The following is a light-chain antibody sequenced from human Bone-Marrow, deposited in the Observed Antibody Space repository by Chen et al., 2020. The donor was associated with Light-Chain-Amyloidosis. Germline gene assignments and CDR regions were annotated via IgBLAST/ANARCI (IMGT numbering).Light chain of an antibody. J-gene: IGLJ3*02. V-gene: IGLV2-23*02. Sequence: QSALTQPASVSGSPGQSITISCTGTSSDVGSYNLVSWYQQHPGKAPKLMIYEVSKRPSGVSNRFSGSKCGNTASLTISGLQAEDEADYYCCSYAGSRRVFGGGTKLTVL. CDR2: EVS. CDR3: CSYAGSRRV. CDR1: SSDVGSYNL.